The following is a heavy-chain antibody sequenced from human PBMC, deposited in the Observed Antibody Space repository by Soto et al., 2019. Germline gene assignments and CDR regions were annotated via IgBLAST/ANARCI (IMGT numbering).Heavy chain of an antibody. Sequence: ASVKVSCKASGFTFSSSAVQWVRQARGQRLEWIGWIVLGNGNTNYAQKFQERVTITRDMSTSTAYMEVRSLTSDDTAVYYCATRIGNIGWYWLDTWGQGTLVTVSS. CDR2: IVLGNGNT. D-gene: IGHD6-19*01. CDR1: GFTFSSSA. CDR3: ATRIGNIGWYWLDT. J-gene: IGHJ5*02. V-gene: IGHV1-58*01.